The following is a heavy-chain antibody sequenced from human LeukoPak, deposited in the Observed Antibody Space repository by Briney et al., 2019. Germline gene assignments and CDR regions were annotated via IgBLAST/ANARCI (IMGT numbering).Heavy chain of an antibody. D-gene: IGHD3-10*01. CDR3: ASELSRGDEGFDY. CDR1: GYTFTSFG. CDR2: INPSGGST. J-gene: IGHJ4*02. V-gene: IGHV1-46*01. Sequence: ASVKVSCKAFGYTFTSFGLSWLRQAPGQGLEWMGIINPSGGSTSYAQKFQGRVIMTRDTSTSTVYMELSSLRSEDTAVYYCASELSRGDEGFDYWGQGTLVTVSS.